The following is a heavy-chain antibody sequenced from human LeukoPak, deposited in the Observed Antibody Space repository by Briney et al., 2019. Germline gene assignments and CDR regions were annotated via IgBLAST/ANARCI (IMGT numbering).Heavy chain of an antibody. CDR2: ISGSGSST. Sequence: PGGSLRLSCAASGFTFSSYAMSWVRQAPGKGLEWFSAISGSGSSTYYADSVKGRFTISRDNSKNTLYLQMGSLRAEDMAVYYCAREVLPYRSGWYYFDYWGQGTLVTVSS. CDR3: AREVLPYRSGWYYFDY. CDR1: GFTFSSYA. D-gene: IGHD6-19*01. J-gene: IGHJ4*02. V-gene: IGHV3-23*01.